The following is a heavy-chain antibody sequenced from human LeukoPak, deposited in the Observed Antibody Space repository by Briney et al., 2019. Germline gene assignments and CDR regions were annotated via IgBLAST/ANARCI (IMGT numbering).Heavy chain of an antibody. V-gene: IGHV3-30*18. Sequence: GGSLRLSCAASGFTFSSYGMHWVRQAPGKGLEWVAVISYDGSNKYYADSVKGRFTISRDNSKNTLYLQMNSLRAEDTAVYYCAKDQAVAALNYYYGMDVWGQGTTVTVSS. CDR3: AKDQAVAALNYYYGMDV. CDR2: ISYDGSNK. J-gene: IGHJ6*02. D-gene: IGHD6-19*01. CDR1: GFTFSSYG.